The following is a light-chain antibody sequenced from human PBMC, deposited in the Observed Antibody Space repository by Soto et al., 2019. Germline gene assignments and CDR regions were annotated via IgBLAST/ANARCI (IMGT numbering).Light chain of an antibody. J-gene: IGKJ1*01. CDR2: AAF. V-gene: IGKV1-27*01. Sequence: DIQVTQSPSSLSASVRDRVTITCRASQGISNYLAWYQQKPGKVPKLLIYAAFTLQSGVPSRFSGSGSGTDFTLTISSLQPEDVATYYCQKYISAPWTFGQGTKVEIK. CDR3: QKYISAPWT. CDR1: QGISNY.